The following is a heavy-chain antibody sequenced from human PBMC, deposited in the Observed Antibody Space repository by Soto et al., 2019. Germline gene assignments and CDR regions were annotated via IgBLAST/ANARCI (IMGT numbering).Heavy chain of an antibody. Sequence: LTCSVSGGSIRTTNYFWAWIRQPPGKGLEWIASVYHSGSTYYNPSLKSRVTVSVDPSKNQFALTLSSASAADTAMYYCARDSGWFDPWGQGTLVTVSS. J-gene: IGHJ5*02. CDR2: VYHSGST. V-gene: IGHV4-39*01. CDR1: GGSIRTTNYF. CDR3: ARDSGWFDP.